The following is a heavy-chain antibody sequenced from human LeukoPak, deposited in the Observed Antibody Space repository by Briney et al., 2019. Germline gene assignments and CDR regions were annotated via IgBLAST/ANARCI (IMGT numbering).Heavy chain of an antibody. V-gene: IGHV3-30*18. D-gene: IGHD6-19*01. J-gene: IGHJ4*02. CDR1: GFTFSSYG. CDR3: AKDLLAVAGTSNWPPFDY. Sequence: PGGSLRLSCAASGFTFSSYGMHWVRQAPGKGLEWVAVISYDGSNKYYADSVKGRFTISRDNSKNTLYLQMNSLRAEDTAVYYCAKDLLAVAGTSNWPPFDYWGQGTLVTVSS. CDR2: ISYDGSNK.